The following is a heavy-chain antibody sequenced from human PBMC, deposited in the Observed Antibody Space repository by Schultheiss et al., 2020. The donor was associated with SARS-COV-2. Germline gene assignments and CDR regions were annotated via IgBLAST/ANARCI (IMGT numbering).Heavy chain of an antibody. CDR3: ASGDSSGYRTPFDY. CDR2: IYYSGST. J-gene: IGHJ4*02. D-gene: IGHD3-22*01. V-gene: IGHV4-59*12. Sequence: GSLRLSCAASGFTFSDYYMSWIRQPPGKGLEWIGYIYYSGSTNYNPSLKSRVTISVDTSKNQFSLKLSSVTAADTAVYYCASGDSSGYRTPFDYWGQGTLVTVSS. CDR1: GFTFSDYY.